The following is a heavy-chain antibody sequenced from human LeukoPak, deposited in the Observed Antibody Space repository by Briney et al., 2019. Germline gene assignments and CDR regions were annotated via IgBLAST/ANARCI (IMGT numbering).Heavy chain of an antibody. Sequence: SETLSLTCTVSGGSISSYYWSWIRQPAGKGLEWIGRIYTSGSTNYNPSLKSRVTISVDTSKNQFSLKLSSVTAADTAVYYCARGPEGVVPTNYYYYGMDVWGQGTTVTVSS. J-gene: IGHJ6*02. CDR3: ARGPEGVVPTNYYYYGMDV. V-gene: IGHV4-4*07. D-gene: IGHD2-2*01. CDR1: GGSISSYY. CDR2: IYTSGST.